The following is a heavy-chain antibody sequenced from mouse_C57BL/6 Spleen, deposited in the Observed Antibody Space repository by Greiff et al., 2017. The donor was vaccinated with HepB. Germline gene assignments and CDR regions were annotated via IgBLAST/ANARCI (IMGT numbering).Heavy chain of an antibody. CDR2: IYPGSGNT. CDR1: GYTFTDYY. CDR3: ARSPTTVEMDY. V-gene: IGHV1-76*01. D-gene: IGHD1-1*01. Sequence: VQLQQSGAELVRPGASVKLSCKASGYTFTDYYINWVKQRPGQGLEWIARIYPGSGNTYYNEKFKGKATLTAEKSSSTAYMQLSSLTSEDSAVYFCARSPTTVEMDYWGQGTSVTVSS. J-gene: IGHJ4*01.